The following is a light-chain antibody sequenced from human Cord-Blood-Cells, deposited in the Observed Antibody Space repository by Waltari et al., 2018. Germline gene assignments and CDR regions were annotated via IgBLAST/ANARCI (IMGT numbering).Light chain of an antibody. V-gene: IGKV1-39*01. Sequence: DIQMTQSPSSLSASVGDRVTITCRASQSMSSYLNWYQQKPGKAPKLLVYAASSLQSGVPSTSTGTGPGTDFTLTISRLQPEDFATYYCQQSYRTPTFGQRTKRE. CDR2: AAS. CDR1: QSMSSY. J-gene: IGKJ2*01. CDR3: QQSYRTPT.